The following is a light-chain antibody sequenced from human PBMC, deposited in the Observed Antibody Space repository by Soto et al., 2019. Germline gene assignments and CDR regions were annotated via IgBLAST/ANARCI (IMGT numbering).Light chain of an antibody. V-gene: IGKV3-15*01. CDR2: GAS. CDR3: QQYKNFWT. Sequence: EIVMTQSPATLSVSPGDRATLSCRASQSVNSNLAWYQLKPGQAPRLVIYGASARATGIPARFSGRGSGTEFTHTISSLQSEDFAVYYCQQYKNFWTFGQGTKVEIK. CDR1: QSVNSN. J-gene: IGKJ1*01.